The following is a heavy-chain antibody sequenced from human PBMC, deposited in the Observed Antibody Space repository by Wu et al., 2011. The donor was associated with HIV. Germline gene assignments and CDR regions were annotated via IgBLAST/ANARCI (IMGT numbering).Heavy chain of an antibody. CDR3: LGSYGY. D-gene: IGHD7-27*01. J-gene: IGHJ4*02. V-gene: IGHV1-69*06. CDR1: GGTFSRNG. CDR2: ASLSFGTT. Sequence: VQLVQSGAEVKKPGSSVKVSCKASGGTFSRNGVNWVRQAPGQGLEWMEGASLSFGTTDYAQKFQGRLTITADRSTGTVYMELSSLRSEDAAMYYCLGSYGYWGQGTLVIVSS.